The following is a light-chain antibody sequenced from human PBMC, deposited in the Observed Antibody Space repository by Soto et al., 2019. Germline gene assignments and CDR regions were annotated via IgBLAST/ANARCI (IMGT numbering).Light chain of an antibody. CDR1: QSVSNSY. J-gene: IGKJ2*01. CDR2: GVS. V-gene: IGKV3-20*01. Sequence: EIVLTQSPGTLSLSPGERATLSCRASQSVSNSYLAWYQQKPGQAPRLLIYGVSSRANGIPDRFSGSGSGTDFTFTISRLEPEDFAVYYCHQYGSSPYTFGQGNKLEI. CDR3: HQYGSSPYT.